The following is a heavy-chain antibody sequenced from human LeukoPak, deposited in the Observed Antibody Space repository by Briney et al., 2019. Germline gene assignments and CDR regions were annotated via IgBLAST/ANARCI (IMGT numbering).Heavy chain of an antibody. CDR2: INTNTGNP. CDR1: GYTFTSYA. J-gene: IGHJ5*02. Sequence: ASVKVSCKASGYTFTSYAMNWVRQAPGQGLEWMGWINTNTGNPTYAQGFTGRFVFSLDTSVSTAYLQISSLKAEDTAVYYCARGPAQFPQTYYYDSSGYSNWFDPWGQGTLVTVSS. D-gene: IGHD3-22*01. V-gene: IGHV7-4-1*02. CDR3: ARGPAQFPQTYYYDSSGYSNWFDP.